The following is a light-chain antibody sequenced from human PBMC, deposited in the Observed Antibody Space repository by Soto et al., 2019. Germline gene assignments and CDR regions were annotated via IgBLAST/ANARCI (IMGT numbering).Light chain of an antibody. CDR1: QSVVRS. CDR3: QQRSSWPIT. CDR2: DAS. V-gene: IGKV3-11*01. J-gene: IGKJ5*01. Sequence: DCQSVVRSLAWYQQKTGQAPRLLINDASRRATGIPDRFSVSGYGAAFDLTLRSLEPEDSAVSYCQQRSSWPITFSQGTRLEIK.